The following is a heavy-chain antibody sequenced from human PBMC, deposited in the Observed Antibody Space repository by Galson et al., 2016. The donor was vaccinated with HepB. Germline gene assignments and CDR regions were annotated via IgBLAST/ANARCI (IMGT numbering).Heavy chain of an antibody. V-gene: IGHV4-39*01. CDR1: GGSIASDTYY. D-gene: IGHD2-21*01. Sequence: ETLSLTCTVSGGSIASDTYYWGWIRQPPGKGLDCIGTIYVSGTTYYNPSLKSRVTMSIDTSKNQFSLKLASVTAADTAVYYLARVGDRAWPPDNRFDPWGQGILVTVSS. CDR2: IYVSGTT. CDR3: ARVGDRAWPPDNRFDP. J-gene: IGHJ5*02.